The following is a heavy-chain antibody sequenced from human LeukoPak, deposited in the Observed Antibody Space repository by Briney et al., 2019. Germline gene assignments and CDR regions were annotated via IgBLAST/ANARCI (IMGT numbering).Heavy chain of an antibody. V-gene: IGHV4-59*01. Sequence: PSETLSLTCTVSGVSISSYYWSWIRQPPGKGLDWIGYISYSGSTNYNPSLKSRVTISADTSKNQFSLNLTSVTAADTAVYYCASGTSSSWYYRPFEYWGQGTLVTVSS. CDR2: ISYSGST. CDR1: GVSISSYY. J-gene: IGHJ4*02. CDR3: ASGTSSSWYYRPFEY. D-gene: IGHD6-13*01.